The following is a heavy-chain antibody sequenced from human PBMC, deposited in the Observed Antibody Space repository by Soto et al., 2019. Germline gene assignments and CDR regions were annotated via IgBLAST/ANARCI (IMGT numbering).Heavy chain of an antibody. V-gene: IGHV4-59*01. CDR2: IYYSGST. J-gene: IGHJ1*01. CDR1: GGSISSYY. D-gene: IGHD6-13*01. CDR3: ARDKSSSWYVQYFQH. Sequence: SETLSLTCTVSGGSISSYYWSWIRQPPGKGLEWIGYIYYSGSTNYNPSLKSRVTISVDTSKNQFSLKLSSVTAADTAVYYCARDKSSSWYVQYFQHWGQGTLVTVSS.